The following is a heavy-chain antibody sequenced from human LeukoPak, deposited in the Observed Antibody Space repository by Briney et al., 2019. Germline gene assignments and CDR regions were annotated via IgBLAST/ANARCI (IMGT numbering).Heavy chain of an antibody. CDR2: MNPNSGNT. CDR1: GYTFTSYD. J-gene: IGHJ4*02. CDR3: ASARKVRGVIHFDY. D-gene: IGHD3-10*01. Sequence: GASVKVSCKASGYTFTSYDINWVRQATGQGLEWMGWMNPNSGNTGYAQKFQGRVTMTRNTSISTAYMELSSLRSEDTAVYYCASARKVRGVIHFDYWGQGTLVTVSS. V-gene: IGHV1-8*01.